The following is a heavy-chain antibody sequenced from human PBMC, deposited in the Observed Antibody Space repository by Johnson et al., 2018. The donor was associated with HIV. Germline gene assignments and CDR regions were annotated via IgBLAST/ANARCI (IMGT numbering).Heavy chain of an antibody. D-gene: IGHD5-12*01. CDR2: ISSSGTTI. V-gene: IGHV3-11*04. CDR1: GFTFSNAW. CDR3: TTDGLRTIDAFDI. Sequence: QVQLVESGGGLVKPGGSLRLSCAASGFTFSNAWMSWVRQAPGKGLEWVSYISSSGTTIHYADSVKGRFTISRDNAKNSLYLRMNSLRAEDTAMYYCTTDGLRTIDAFDIWGQGTMVTVSS. J-gene: IGHJ3*02.